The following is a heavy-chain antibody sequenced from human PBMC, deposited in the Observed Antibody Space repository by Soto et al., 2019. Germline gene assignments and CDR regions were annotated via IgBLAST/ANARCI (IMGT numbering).Heavy chain of an antibody. CDR2: MNPNSGNT. CDR3: ARAPIGTLEQQLTGSWFDP. D-gene: IGHD6-13*01. V-gene: IGHV1-8*01. J-gene: IGHJ5*02. CDR1: GYTFTSYD. Sequence: GASVKVSCKASGYTFTSYDINWVRQATGQGLEWMGWMNPNSGNTGYAQKFQGRVTMTRNTSISTAYMELSSLRSEDTAVYYCARAPIGTLEQQLTGSWFDPWGQGTLVTVSS.